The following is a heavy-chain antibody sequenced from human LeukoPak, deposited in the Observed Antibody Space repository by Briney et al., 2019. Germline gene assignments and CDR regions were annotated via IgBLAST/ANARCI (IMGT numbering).Heavy chain of an antibody. Sequence: PSETLSLTCAVYGGSFSSYYWSWIRQPPGKGLEWIGYIYYSGSTNYNPSLKSRVTISVDTSKNQFSLKLSSVTAADTAVYYCARVTRIAVAGSVDYFDYWGQGTLVTVSS. D-gene: IGHD6-19*01. CDR2: IYYSGST. V-gene: IGHV4-59*01. CDR3: ARVTRIAVAGSVDYFDY. CDR1: GGSFSSYY. J-gene: IGHJ4*02.